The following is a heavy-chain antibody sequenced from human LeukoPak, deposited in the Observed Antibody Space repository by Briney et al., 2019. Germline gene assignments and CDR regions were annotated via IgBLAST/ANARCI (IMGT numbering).Heavy chain of an antibody. V-gene: IGHV3-30*18. D-gene: IGHD5-18*01. Sequence: RGSLRLSCAASGFTFSSYGMHWVRQAPGKGLEWVAVISYDGSNKYYADSVKGRFTISRDNSKNTLYLQMNSLRAEDTAVYYCAKGSYSGGVYYYYGMDVWGQGTTVTVSS. CDR1: GFTFSSYG. J-gene: IGHJ6*02. CDR3: AKGSYSGGVYYYYGMDV. CDR2: ISYDGSNK.